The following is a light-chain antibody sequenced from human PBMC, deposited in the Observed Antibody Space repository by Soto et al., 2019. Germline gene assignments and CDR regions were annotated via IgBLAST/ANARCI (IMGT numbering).Light chain of an antibody. CDR3: SAYTVSRTYV. Sequence: QSALTQPASVSGSPGQSITISCTGTSSGGGAYNFVSWHQQHPGKAPKLMIYNVYDRPSGISYRFSGSKSGNTASLTISGLQGEDEADYYCSAYTVSRTYVFGTGTKVTVL. J-gene: IGLJ1*01. CDR2: NVY. V-gene: IGLV2-14*03. CDR1: SSGGGAYNF.